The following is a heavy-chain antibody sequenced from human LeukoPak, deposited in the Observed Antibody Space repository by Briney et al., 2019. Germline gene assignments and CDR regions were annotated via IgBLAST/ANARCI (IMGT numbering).Heavy chain of an antibody. CDR1: GFTFSNYA. CDR3: AKGRSGWWRDVFDI. J-gene: IGHJ3*02. V-gene: IGHV3-23*01. CDR2: ISGTDGNT. Sequence: PGGSLRLSCAASGFTFSNYAMIWVRQIPGTGLKWVSSISGTDGNTYYADSVKGRFTISRDNSKNTLYLQMNSLGAEDTAVYYCAKGRSGWWRDVFDIWGQGTVVTVSS. D-gene: IGHD6-19*01.